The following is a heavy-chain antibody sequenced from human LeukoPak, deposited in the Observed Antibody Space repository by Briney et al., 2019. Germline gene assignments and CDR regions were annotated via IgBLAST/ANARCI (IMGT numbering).Heavy chain of an antibody. CDR3: ARHISDLGWYRGAHFDY. CDR2: IYYSGST. D-gene: IGHD6-19*01. CDR1: GGSISSSSYY. Sequence: PLETLSLTCTVSGGSISSSSYYWGWIRQPPGKGLEWIGSIYYSGSTYYNPSLKSRVTISVDTSKNQFSLKLSSVTAADTAVYYCARHISDLGWYRGAHFDYWGQGTLVTVSS. V-gene: IGHV4-39*01. J-gene: IGHJ4*02.